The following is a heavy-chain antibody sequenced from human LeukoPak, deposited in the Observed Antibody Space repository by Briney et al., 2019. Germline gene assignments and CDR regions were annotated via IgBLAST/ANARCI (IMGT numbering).Heavy chain of an antibody. J-gene: IGHJ3*02. Sequence: SETLSLTCTVSGGSISSGGYYWSWIRQHPGKGLEWIGYIYYSGSTYHNPSLKSRVTISVDTSKNQFSLKLSSVTAADTAVYYCARDRPGLGYCSSTSCPRDAFDIWGQGTMVTVSS. CDR3: ARDRPGLGYCSSTSCPRDAFDI. CDR1: GGSISSGGYY. V-gene: IGHV4-31*03. CDR2: IYYSGST. D-gene: IGHD2-2*01.